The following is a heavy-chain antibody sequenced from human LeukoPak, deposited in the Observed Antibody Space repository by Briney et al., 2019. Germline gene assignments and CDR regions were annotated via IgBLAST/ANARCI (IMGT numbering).Heavy chain of an antibody. J-gene: IGHJ4*02. CDR3: GYSLIRGVIRD. Sequence: SETLSLTCAVNGGSFSGYYWSWTRQPPGNGLEWIAEIKHIGSTNYNPSLKSRVTTSVDTSKKQFSLKLSSVSAADTAVYYCGYSLIRGVIRDWGQGALVTVSS. CDR1: GGSFSGYY. CDR2: IKHIGST. D-gene: IGHD3-10*01. V-gene: IGHV4-34*01.